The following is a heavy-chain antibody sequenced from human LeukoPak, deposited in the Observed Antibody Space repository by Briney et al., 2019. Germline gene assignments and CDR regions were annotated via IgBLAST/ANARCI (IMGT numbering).Heavy chain of an antibody. Sequence: GGSLRLSCAASGFTFSSYAMSWVRQAPGRGLEWVSAISGSGGSTYYADSVKGRFTISRDNSKNTLYLQMNSLRAEDTAVYYCAKAGGDYEGGYFDYWGQGTLVTVSS. D-gene: IGHD4-17*01. J-gene: IGHJ4*02. CDR2: ISGSGGST. CDR1: GFTFSSYA. CDR3: AKAGGDYEGGYFDY. V-gene: IGHV3-23*01.